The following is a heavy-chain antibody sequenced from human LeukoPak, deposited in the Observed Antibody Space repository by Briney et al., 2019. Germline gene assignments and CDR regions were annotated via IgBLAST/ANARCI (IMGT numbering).Heavy chain of an antibody. V-gene: IGHV6-1*01. D-gene: IGHD5-18*01. CDR2: TYYRSKLYN. J-gene: IGHJ4*02. CDR3: AREGDTAMVSFDY. Sequence: SQTLSLTCAISGDSLSSNSAAWHWVRQSPSRGLEWLGRTYYRSKLYNDYAVSVKSRITINPDTSKNQFSLQLNSVTPEDTAVYYCAREGDTAMVSFDYWGQGTLVTVSS. CDR1: GDSLSSNSAA.